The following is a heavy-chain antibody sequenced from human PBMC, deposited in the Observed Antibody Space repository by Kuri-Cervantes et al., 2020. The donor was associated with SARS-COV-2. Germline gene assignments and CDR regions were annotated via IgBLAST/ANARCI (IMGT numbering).Heavy chain of an antibody. V-gene: IGHV4-39*01. Sequence: GSLRLSCTVSGGSISSSSYYWGWIRQPPGKGLEWIGGIYYSGSTYYNPSLKCRVTISVDTSKNQFSLKLSSVTAADTAVYYCARLVPYYDFWSGSYYFDYWGQGTLVTVSS. J-gene: IGHJ4*02. CDR3: ARLVPYYDFWSGSYYFDY. CDR1: GGSISSSSYY. CDR2: IYYSGST. D-gene: IGHD3-3*01.